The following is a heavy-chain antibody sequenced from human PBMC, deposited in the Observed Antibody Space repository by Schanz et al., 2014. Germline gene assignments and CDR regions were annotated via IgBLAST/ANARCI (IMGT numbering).Heavy chain of an antibody. CDR1: GFMFSSYG. V-gene: IGHV3-21*03. CDR3: ARGGSGSHYRLDY. J-gene: IGHJ4*02. D-gene: IGHD1-26*01. CDR2: ISYGTSYI. Sequence: VQLVESGGGVVQPGRSLRLSCAASGFMFSSYGMHWVRQAPGKGLEWVSSISYGTSYIYYAESVKGRFTISRDNSKNTLFLQMNSLRAEDTGLYFCARGGSGSHYRLDYWGQGTLVTVSS.